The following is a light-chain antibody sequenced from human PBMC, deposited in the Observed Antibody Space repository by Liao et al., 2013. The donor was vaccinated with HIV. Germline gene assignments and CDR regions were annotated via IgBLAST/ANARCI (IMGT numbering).Light chain of an antibody. J-gene: IGLJ2*01. CDR1: KLGDKY. CDR2: QDS. Sequence: SYELTQPPSASVSPGQTASITCSGHKLGDKYACWYQQRPGQSPVLVIYQDSKRPSGIPERFSGSNSGNTATLTISRVEAGDEADYYCQVWDSSSDHPGVVFGGGTKLTVL. CDR3: QVWDSSSDHPGVV. V-gene: IGLV3-1*01.